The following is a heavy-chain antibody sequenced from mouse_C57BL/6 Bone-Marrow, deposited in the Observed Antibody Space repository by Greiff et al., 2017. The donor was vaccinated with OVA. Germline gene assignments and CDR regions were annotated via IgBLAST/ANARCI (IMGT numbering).Heavy chain of an antibody. D-gene: IGHD2-3*01. J-gene: IGHJ2*01. V-gene: IGHV1-61*01. CDR2: IYPSDSET. CDR1: GYTFTSYW. CDR3: AREGGYYPFDY. Sequence: QVHVKQPGAELVRPGSSVKLSCKASGYTFTSYWMDWVKQRPGQGLEWIGNIYPSDSETHYNQKFKDKATLTVDKSSSTAYMQLSSLTSEDSAVYYCAREGGYYPFDYWGQGTTLTVSS.